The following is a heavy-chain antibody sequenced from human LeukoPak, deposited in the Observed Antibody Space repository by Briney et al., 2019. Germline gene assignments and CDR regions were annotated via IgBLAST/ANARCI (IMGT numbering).Heavy chain of an antibody. D-gene: IGHD5-12*01. CDR1: GFPFSSYW. CDR3: AKSRGRDGYPVIFDY. V-gene: IGHV3-23*01. CDR2: ISGSGGST. J-gene: IGHJ4*02. Sequence: GGFLRLSCAASGFPFSSYWMHWVRQAPGKGLEWVSAISGSGGSTYYADSVKGRFTISRDNSKNTLYLQMNSLRAEDTAVYYCAKSRGRDGYPVIFDYWGQGTLVTVSS.